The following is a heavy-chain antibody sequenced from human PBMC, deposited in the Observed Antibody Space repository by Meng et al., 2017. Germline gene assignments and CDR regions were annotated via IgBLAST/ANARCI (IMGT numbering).Heavy chain of an antibody. CDR2: IRSKAYGGTT. CDR1: GFTFGDYA. Sequence: GGSLRLSCTASGFTFGDYAMSWVRQAPGKGLEWVGFIRSKAYGGTTEYAASVKGRFTISIDDSKSIAYLQMNSLKTEDTAVYYYIGSRVLRYFDWLAPFDYWGQGTLVTVSS. D-gene: IGHD3-9*01. CDR3: IGSRVLRYFDWLAPFDY. J-gene: IGHJ4*02. V-gene: IGHV3-49*04.